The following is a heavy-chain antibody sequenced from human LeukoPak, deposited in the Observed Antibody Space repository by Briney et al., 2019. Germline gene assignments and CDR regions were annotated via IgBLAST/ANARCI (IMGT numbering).Heavy chain of an antibody. CDR1: GGSISSSSYY. J-gene: IGHJ4*02. D-gene: IGHD3-10*01. V-gene: IGHV4-39*01. CDR3: ARLYGSGSYLPIDY. Sequence: SETLSLTCTVSGGSISSSSYYWGWIRQPPGKGLEWIGSIYYSGSTYYNPSLKSRVTISVDTSKNQFSLKLGSVTAADTAVYYCARLYGSGSYLPIDYWGQGTLVTVSS. CDR2: IYYSGST.